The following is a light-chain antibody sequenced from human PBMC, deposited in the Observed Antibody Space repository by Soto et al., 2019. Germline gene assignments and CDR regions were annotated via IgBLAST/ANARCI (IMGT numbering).Light chain of an antibody. CDR2: DTF. CDR1: QNIAIY. Sequence: IVLTQSPATLSFSPGERATLSCRASQNIAIYLAWYQQKSGQSPRLLIYDTFNRAPGIPDRFSGSGSGTDFTLTISSLEPEHFAVYYCQQRADWTWTFGQGTTVEIK. V-gene: IGKV3-11*01. J-gene: IGKJ1*01. CDR3: QQRADWTWT.